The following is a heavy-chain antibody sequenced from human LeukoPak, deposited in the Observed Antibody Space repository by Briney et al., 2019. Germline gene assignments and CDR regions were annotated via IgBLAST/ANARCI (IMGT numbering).Heavy chain of an antibody. CDR1: GFTFSDYY. Sequence: KLGGSLRLSCAASGFTFSDYYMSWIRQAPGKGLEWVSYISSSGSTIHYADSVKARFTNSRDNAKNSLYLQINSLRAEDTAVYYCASTYYGSGSNNWFDPWGQGTLVTVSS. V-gene: IGHV3-11*01. D-gene: IGHD3-10*01. CDR2: ISSSGSTI. J-gene: IGHJ5*02. CDR3: ASTYYGSGSNNWFDP.